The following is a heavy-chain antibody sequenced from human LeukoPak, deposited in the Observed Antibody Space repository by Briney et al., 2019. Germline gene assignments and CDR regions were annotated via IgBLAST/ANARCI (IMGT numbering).Heavy chain of an antibody. J-gene: IGHJ4*02. Sequence: PGGSLRLSCAASGFTVSSNYMSWVRQAPGKGLEWVSVIYSGGSTYYADSVEGRFTISRDNSKNTLYLQMNSLRAENTAVYYCSTDIRFAAAWYFDYWGQGTLVTVSS. CDR1: GFTVSSNY. D-gene: IGHD2-2*01. V-gene: IGHV3-53*05. CDR2: IYSGGST. CDR3: STDIRFAAAWYFDY.